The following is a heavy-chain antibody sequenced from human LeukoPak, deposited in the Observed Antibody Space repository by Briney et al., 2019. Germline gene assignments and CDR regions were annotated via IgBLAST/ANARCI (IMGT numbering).Heavy chain of an antibody. D-gene: IGHD4-17*01. CDR3: ARELVTVTKGFDI. CDR1: GDSFSSHY. CDR2: ISYIGGT. J-gene: IGHJ3*02. Sequence: SETLSLTCAVSGDSFSSHYWTWIRQPPGKGLEWIGYISYIGGTNYNPSLKSRVTISIDTSKNQFSLKLSSVTAADTAVYYCARELVTVTKGFDIWGQGTMVSVSS. V-gene: IGHV4-59*11.